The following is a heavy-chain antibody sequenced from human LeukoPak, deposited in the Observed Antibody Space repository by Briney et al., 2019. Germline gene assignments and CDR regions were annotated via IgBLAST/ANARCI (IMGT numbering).Heavy chain of an antibody. CDR2: INPNSGGT. J-gene: IGHJ4*02. Sequence: ASVKVSCKASGYTFTVYYMHWVRQAPGQGRERMGWINPNSGGTKYAQNFEGRVTMTRDTSITTAYMELSSLRSDDTAIYYCARECSGTYCGEDWGQGTLVTVSS. D-gene: IGHD1-26*01. V-gene: IGHV1-2*02. CDR3: ARECSGTYCGED. CDR1: GYTFTVYY.